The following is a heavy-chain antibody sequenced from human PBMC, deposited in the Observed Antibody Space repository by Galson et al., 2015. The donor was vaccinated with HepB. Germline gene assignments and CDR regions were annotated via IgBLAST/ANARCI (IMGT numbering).Heavy chain of an antibody. Sequence: SVKASCKASGFTFTSSAMQWVRQARGERLEWIGWIVDGSGNTNYAHKLQERVTITRDMSKRPTYLELSSLRSEDTAVYYCASSGGWELERALYGMDVWGQGTTVTVSS. CDR1: GFTFTSSA. D-gene: IGHD1-26*01. CDR3: ASSGGWELERALYGMDV. J-gene: IGHJ6*02. V-gene: IGHV1-58*02. CDR2: IVDGSGNT.